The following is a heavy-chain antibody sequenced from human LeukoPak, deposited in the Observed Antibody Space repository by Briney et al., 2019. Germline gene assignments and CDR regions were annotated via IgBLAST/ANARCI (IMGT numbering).Heavy chain of an antibody. D-gene: IGHD3-22*01. CDR2: ISSSSSYI. CDR3: ARQGGPYDSSGYYYFDY. Sequence: GTSLRLSCAASGFTFSSYSMNWVRQAPGKGLEWVSSISSSSSYIYYADSVKGRFTISRDNAKNSLYLQMNSLRAEDTAVYYCARQGGPYDSSGYYYFDYWGQGTLVTVSS. J-gene: IGHJ4*02. V-gene: IGHV3-21*01. CDR1: GFTFSSYS.